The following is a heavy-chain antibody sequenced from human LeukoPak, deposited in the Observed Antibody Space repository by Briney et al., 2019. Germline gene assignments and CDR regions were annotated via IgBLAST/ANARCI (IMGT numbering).Heavy chain of an antibody. CDR1: GFTFETYT. Sequence: GGSLRLSCVTAGFTFETYTMHWVRQAPGKGLEWVSLISWDGGSTNYADSVRGRFTVSRDNTRNSLYVDMKSLRTEDTALYYCAKGGTAFGYYFDSWGQGTLVTVSS. CDR2: ISWDGGST. V-gene: IGHV3-43*01. J-gene: IGHJ4*02. CDR3: AKGGTAFGYYFDS. D-gene: IGHD1-7*01.